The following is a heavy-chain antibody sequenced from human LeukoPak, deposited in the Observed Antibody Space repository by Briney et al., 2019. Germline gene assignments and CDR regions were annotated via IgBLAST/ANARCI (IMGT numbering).Heavy chain of an antibody. CDR1: GFTFSTYS. V-gene: IGHV3-21*04. Sequence: GGSLRLSCAASGFTFSTYSMNWVRQAPGKGLEWVSSIGSSSSSIYYADSVKGRFTISRDNSKNTLYLQMNSLRAEDTAVYYCAKDSYSSSSGGYFDYWGQGTLVTVSS. CDR2: IGSSSSSI. J-gene: IGHJ4*02. CDR3: AKDSYSSSSGGYFDY. D-gene: IGHD6-6*01.